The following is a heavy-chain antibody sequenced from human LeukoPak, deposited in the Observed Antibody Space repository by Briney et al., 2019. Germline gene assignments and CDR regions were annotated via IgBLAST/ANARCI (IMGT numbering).Heavy chain of an antibody. V-gene: IGHV5-51*01. CDR1: GYSFTSYW. Sequence: GESLKISCKGSGYSFTSYWIGWVRQMPGKGLEWMGIIYPGDSDTRYSPSLQGQVTISVDKSISTAYLQWSSLKASDTAMYYCARAHAYYYGSGSYDYWGQGTLVTVSS. CDR2: IYPGDSDT. J-gene: IGHJ4*02. CDR3: ARAHAYYYGSGSYDY. D-gene: IGHD3-10*01.